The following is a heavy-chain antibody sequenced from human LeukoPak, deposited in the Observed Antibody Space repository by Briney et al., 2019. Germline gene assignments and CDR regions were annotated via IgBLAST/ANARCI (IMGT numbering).Heavy chain of an antibody. CDR1: GGSISNYY. V-gene: IGHV4-59*01. CDR3: VRENYSSGWYGIIDY. J-gene: IGHJ4*02. Sequence: SETLSLTCTVSGGSISNYYWSWIRQPPGKGLEWIGYIYYSGNTNYNPSLKSRVTISVDTSKNQFSLKLSSVTAADTAVYYCVRENYSSGWYGIIDYWGQGTLVTVSS. CDR2: IYYSGNT. D-gene: IGHD6-19*01.